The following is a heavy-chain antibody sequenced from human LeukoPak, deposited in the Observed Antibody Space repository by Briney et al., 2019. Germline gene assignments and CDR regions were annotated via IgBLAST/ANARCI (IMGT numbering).Heavy chain of an antibody. J-gene: IGHJ3*02. Sequence: GGSLRLSCAASGFTFSSYWMSWVRQAPGKGLEWVANIKQDGSEKYYVDSVKGRFTISRDNAKNSLYLQMNSLRAEDTAVNYCARGTPLTEDAFDIWGQGTMVTVSS. CDR2: IKQDGSEK. D-gene: IGHD1-14*01. CDR3: ARGTPLTEDAFDI. V-gene: IGHV3-7*03. CDR1: GFTFSSYW.